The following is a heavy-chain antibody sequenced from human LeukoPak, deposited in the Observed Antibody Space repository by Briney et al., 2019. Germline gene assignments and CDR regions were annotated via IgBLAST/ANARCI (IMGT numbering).Heavy chain of an antibody. CDR1: GSTLTELS. D-gene: IGHD2-15*01. CDR2: FDPEDGET. CDR3: ATDGYCSGGSCYRSYYCGMDV. J-gene: IGHJ6*04. Sequence: ASVKVSCKVSGSTLTELSMHWVRQAPGKGLEWMGGFDPEDGETIYAQKFQGRVTMTEDTSTDTAYMELSSLRSEDTAVYYCATDGYCSGGSCYRSYYCGMDVWGKGTTVTVSS. V-gene: IGHV1-24*01.